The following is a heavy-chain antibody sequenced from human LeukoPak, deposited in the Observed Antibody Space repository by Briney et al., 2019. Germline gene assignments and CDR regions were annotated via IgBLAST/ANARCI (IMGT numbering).Heavy chain of an antibody. Sequence: SETLSLTCAVYGGSFSGYYWSWIRQPPGKGLEWIGEINHSGSTNYNPSLKSRVTISVDTSKNQFSLKLSSVTAADTAVYYCARGNYGSGSYSGWYYYYGMDVWGQGTTVTVSS. CDR3: ARGNYGSGSYSGWYYYYGMDV. J-gene: IGHJ6*02. V-gene: IGHV4-34*01. CDR1: GGSFSGYY. CDR2: INHSGST. D-gene: IGHD3-10*01.